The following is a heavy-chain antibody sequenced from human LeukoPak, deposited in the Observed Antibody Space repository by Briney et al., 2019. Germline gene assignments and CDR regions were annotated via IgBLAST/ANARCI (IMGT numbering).Heavy chain of an antibody. CDR2: ISGSGGGT. CDR1: GFTFSSYA. J-gene: IGHJ3*02. D-gene: IGHD7-27*01. CDR3: ARETGDDAFDI. Sequence: GGSLRLSCAASGFTFSSYAMSWVRQAPGKGLEWVSTISGSGGGTYYADSVKGRFTISRDNSKKTLYLQMNSLRAEDTAVYYCARETGDDAFDIWGQGTMVTVSS. V-gene: IGHV3-23*01.